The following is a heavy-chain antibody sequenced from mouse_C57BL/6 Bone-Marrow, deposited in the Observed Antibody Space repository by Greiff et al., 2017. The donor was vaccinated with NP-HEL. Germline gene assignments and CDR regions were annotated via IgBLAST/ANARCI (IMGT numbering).Heavy chain of an antibody. D-gene: IGHD2-4*01. CDR3: ARGGDDHDLFAD. CDR1: GYTFTSYW. V-gene: IGHV1-64*01. Sequence: QVQLQQPGAELVKPGASVKLSCKASGYTFTSYWMHWVKQRPGQGLEWIGMIHPNSGSTNYNEKFTSKATLTVNKSSSTAYMQLSSLTSEDSSVYYCARGGDDHDLFADWGQGTLVTVSA. J-gene: IGHJ3*01. CDR2: IHPNSGST.